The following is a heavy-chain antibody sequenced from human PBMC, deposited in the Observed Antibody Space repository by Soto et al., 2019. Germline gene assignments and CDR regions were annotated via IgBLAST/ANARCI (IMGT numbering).Heavy chain of an antibody. CDR1: GYSFTNYW. J-gene: IGHJ3*02. V-gene: IGHV5-51*01. CDR2: IYPGDSDT. D-gene: IGHD5-18*01. Sequence: XESLKISCQCSGYSFTNYWIGLVRQLPGKGLEWMGIIYPGDSDTRYSPSFQGQVTISADKSISTAYLQWSSLKASDTAMYYCARQVPGGYSYGLGAFDICAQGTMVTVS. CDR3: ARQVPGGYSYGLGAFDI.